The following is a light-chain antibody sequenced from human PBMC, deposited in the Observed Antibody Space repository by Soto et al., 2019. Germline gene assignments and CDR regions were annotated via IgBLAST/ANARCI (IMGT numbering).Light chain of an antibody. CDR3: QQYASSPLT. J-gene: IGKJ1*01. Sequence: EIVLTQSPATLSLSPGEIATLSCRASQSVSSYLAWYQQKPGQAPRLVIYDASSRAAGIPDRFSASGSGTDFTLTISRLEPEDFAVYYCQQYASSPLTFGRGTKVDIK. CDR2: DAS. V-gene: IGKV3-20*01. CDR1: QSVSSY.